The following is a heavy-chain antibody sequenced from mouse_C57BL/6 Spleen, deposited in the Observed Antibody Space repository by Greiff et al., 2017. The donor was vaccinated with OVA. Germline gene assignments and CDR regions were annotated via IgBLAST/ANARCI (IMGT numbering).Heavy chain of an antibody. J-gene: IGHJ2*01. CDR2: IDPETGGT. Sequence: QVQLQQPGAELVRPGASVTLSCKASGYTFTDYEMHWVKQTPVHGLEWIGAIDPETGGTAYNQKFKGKAILTADKSSSTAYMELRSLTSEDSAIYYCTTDYYGSTSLDNGGKGTTLTVSS. V-gene: IGHV1-15*01. D-gene: IGHD1-1*01. CDR1: GYTFTDYE. CDR3: TTDYYGSTSLDN.